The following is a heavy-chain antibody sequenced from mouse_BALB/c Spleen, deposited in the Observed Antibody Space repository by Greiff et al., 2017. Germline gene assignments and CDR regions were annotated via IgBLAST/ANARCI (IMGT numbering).Heavy chain of an antibody. V-gene: IGHV5-6-3*01. CDR1: GFTFSSYG. CDR2: INSNGGST. J-gene: IGHJ4*01. D-gene: IGHD2-14*01. Sequence: EVQVVESGGGLVQPGGSLKLSCAASGFTFSSYGMSWVRQTPDKRLELVATINSNGGSTYYPDSVKGRFTISRDNAKNTLYLQMSSLKSEDTAMYYCARENYRYDKKDAMDYWGQGTSVTVSS. CDR3: ARENYRYDKKDAMDY.